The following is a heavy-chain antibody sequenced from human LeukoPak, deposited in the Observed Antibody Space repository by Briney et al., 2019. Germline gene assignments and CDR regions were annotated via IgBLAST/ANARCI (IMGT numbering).Heavy chain of an antibody. D-gene: IGHD3-22*01. CDR2: ITSGISTI. J-gene: IGHJ4*02. Sequence: PGGSLRLSCAASGFTFSSYSMIWVRQAPGKGLEWVSYITSGISTIYYADSVKGRFTISRDNAKNSLYLQMNSLRAEDTAVYYCARGYDSSGYYPDYWGQGTLVTVSS. V-gene: IGHV3-48*04. CDR1: GFTFSSYS. CDR3: ARGYDSSGYYPDY.